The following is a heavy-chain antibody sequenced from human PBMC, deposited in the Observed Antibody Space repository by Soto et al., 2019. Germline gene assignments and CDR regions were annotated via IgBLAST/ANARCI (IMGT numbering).Heavy chain of an antibody. CDR1: GYSFTSYW. V-gene: IGHV5-51*01. D-gene: IGHD3-22*01. CDR2: IYPGDSDT. J-gene: IGHJ3*02. CDR3: ATSSGYPHGAFDI. Sequence: GESLKISFKGSGYSFTSYWIGWVRQMPGKGLEWMGIIYPGDSDTRYSPSFQGQVTISAEKSISTAYLQWSSLKASDTAMYYCATSSGYPHGAFDIWGQGTMVAVSS.